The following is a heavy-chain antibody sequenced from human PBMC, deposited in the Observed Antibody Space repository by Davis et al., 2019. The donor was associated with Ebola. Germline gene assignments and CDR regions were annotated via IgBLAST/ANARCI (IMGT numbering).Heavy chain of an antibody. V-gene: IGHV3-23*01. D-gene: IGHD5-18*01. CDR2: ISGSGGRT. CDR3: AKDRLGYSYGPLYYFDY. J-gene: IGHJ4*02. Sequence: GGSLRLSCAASGFTFSSYAMNWVRQAPGKGLEWVSAISGSGGRTYFADSVKGRFSISRDNSKNTLYLQMNSLRAEDTAVYYCAKDRLGYSYGPLYYFDYWGQGTLVTVSS. CDR1: GFTFSSYA.